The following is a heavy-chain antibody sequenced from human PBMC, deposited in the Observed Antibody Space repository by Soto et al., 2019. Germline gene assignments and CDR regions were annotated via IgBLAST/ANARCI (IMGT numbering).Heavy chain of an antibody. CDR1: GATFSSYA. J-gene: IGHJ1*01. Sequence: QVQLVQSGAEVRQPASSVKVSCKTSGATFSSYAITWVRQAPGQGLEWMGGIVPTVDTSTYAQKFQGRVTTTAEKFTITVYMELSSLRSDDTAVYYCVRVVAIPGSPDNWGQGTLVTVSS. D-gene: IGHD2-15*01. CDR2: IVPTVDTS. CDR3: VRVVAIPGSPDN. V-gene: IGHV1-69*14.